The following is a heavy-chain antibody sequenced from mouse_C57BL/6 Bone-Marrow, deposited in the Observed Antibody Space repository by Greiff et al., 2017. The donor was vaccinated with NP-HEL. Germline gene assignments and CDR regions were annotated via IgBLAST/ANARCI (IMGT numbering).Heavy chain of an antibody. J-gene: IGHJ2*01. CDR1: GYTFTDYE. CDR2: IDPETGGT. CDR3: TRDTTVVENYFDY. D-gene: IGHD1-1*01. Sequence: QVQLQQSGAELVRPGASVTLSCKASGYTFTDYEMHWVKQTPVHGLEWIGAIDPETGGTAYNQKFKGKAILTADKSSSTAYMELRSLTSEDSAVYYCTRDTTVVENYFDYWGQGTTLTVSS. V-gene: IGHV1-15*01.